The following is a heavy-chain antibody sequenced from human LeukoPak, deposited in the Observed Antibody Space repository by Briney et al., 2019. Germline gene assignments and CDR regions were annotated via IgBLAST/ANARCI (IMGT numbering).Heavy chain of an antibody. CDR1: GFTFSDYY. Sequence: GGSLRLSCAASGFTFSDYYMSWIRQAPGKGLEWVSNISSSGSTIYYADSVKGRFTISRDNAKNSLYLQMNSLRAEDTAVYYCASGAGDDFWSGYYTVVGFDYWGQGTLVTVSS. V-gene: IGHV3-11*04. CDR2: ISSSGSTI. J-gene: IGHJ4*02. D-gene: IGHD3-3*01. CDR3: ASGAGDDFWSGYYTVVGFDY.